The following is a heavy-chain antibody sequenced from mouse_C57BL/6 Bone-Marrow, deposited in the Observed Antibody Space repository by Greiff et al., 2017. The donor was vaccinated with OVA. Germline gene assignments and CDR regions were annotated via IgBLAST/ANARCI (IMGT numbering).Heavy chain of an antibody. J-gene: IGHJ4*01. D-gene: IGHD1-1*01. CDR3: VREFYYYGSSLYYYAMDY. CDR1: GFSFNTYA. V-gene: IGHV10-1*01. Sequence: EVQLVESGGGLVQPKGSLKLSCAASGFSFNTYAMNWVRQAPGKGLEWVARIRSKSNNYATYYADSVKDRFTISRDDSESMLYLQMNNLKTEDTAMYYCVREFYYYGSSLYYYAMDYWGQGTSVTVSS. CDR2: IRSKSNNYAT.